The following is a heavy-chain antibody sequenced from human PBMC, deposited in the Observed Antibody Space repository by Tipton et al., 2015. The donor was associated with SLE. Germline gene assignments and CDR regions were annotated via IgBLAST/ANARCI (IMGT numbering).Heavy chain of an antibody. D-gene: IGHD2-15*01. J-gene: IGHJ3*02. CDR2: VYYSGNT. Sequence: TLSLTCTVSRDSITSRGYYWSWIRQQPGKGLEWIGYVYYSGNTYYNPSLKSRVTISVDTPKNQFSLKLSSVTAAATAVYYCARDRGSLGAFDIWGQGTMVTVSS. CDR1: RDSITSRGYY. V-gene: IGHV4-31*03. CDR3: ARDRGSLGAFDI.